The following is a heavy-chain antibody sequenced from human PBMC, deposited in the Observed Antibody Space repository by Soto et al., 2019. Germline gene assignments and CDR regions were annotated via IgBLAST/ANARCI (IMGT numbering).Heavy chain of an antibody. V-gene: IGHV1-8*01. D-gene: IGHD3-3*01. CDR3: ARGGFWSGYYEGYYGMDV. Sequence: QVQLVQSGAEVKKPGASVKVSCKASGYTFTSYDINWVRQATGQGLEWMGWMNPNSGNTGYAQKFQGSVTMTRNTSISTAYMELSSLRSEDTAVYYCARGGFWSGYYEGYYGMDVWGQGTTVTVSS. J-gene: IGHJ6*02. CDR2: MNPNSGNT. CDR1: GYTFTSYD.